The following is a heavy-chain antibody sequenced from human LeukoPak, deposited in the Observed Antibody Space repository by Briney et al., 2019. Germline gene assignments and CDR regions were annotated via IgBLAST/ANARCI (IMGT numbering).Heavy chain of an antibody. CDR3: ARYRNDALFAFDI. CDR2: IYYCGST. Sequence: KPSETLSLTCTVSGGSISSYYWSWIRQSPGRGLEWVGYIYYCGSTNYNPSLKSRVSISVDTSKNQFSLKLSSVTAADTAMYYCARYRNDALFAFDIWGQGTMVTVSS. J-gene: IGHJ3*02. D-gene: IGHD1-14*01. CDR1: GGSISSYY. V-gene: IGHV4-59*13.